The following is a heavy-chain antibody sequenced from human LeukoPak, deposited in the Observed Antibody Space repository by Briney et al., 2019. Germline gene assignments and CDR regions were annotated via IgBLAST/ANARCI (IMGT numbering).Heavy chain of an antibody. V-gene: IGHV3-23*01. CDR1: GFTFSSYA. CDR3: AKAGKVGPQYYYYGMDV. D-gene: IGHD1-26*01. CDR2: ISGSGGST. Sequence: GGSLRLSCAASGFTFSSYAMSWVRQAPGKGLEWVSAISGSGGSTYYADSVKGRFTISRDKSKNTLYLQMNSLRAEDTAVYYCAKAGKVGPQYYYYGMDVWGQGTTVTVSS. J-gene: IGHJ6*02.